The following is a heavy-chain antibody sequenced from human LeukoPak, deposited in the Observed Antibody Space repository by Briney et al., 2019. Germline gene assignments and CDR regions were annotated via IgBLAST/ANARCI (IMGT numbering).Heavy chain of an antibody. CDR3: ATGSGLWSPDY. J-gene: IGHJ4*02. D-gene: IGHD5-18*01. V-gene: IGHV3-74*01. CDR1: GSTFSXXX. Sequence: PGGSLRLSCAASGSTFSXXXXXXVRQAPGXXXXXVSRIGNGGXGTXXXXSVXGXXXISRDNAKNRLYVQMNNLRVEDTAVYYCATGSGLWSPDYWGQGTLVTVSS. CDR2: IGNGGXGT.